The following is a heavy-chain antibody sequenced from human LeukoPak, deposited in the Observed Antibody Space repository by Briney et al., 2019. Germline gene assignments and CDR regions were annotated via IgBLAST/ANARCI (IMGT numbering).Heavy chain of an antibody. J-gene: IGHJ4*02. Sequence: PGGSLRLSCAASGFIFSSYWMSRVRQVPGRGLEWVANIKQDGTETSYVDSVEGRFTISRDNATTSLFLQMNSLRADDTALYHCARGVTSAWYLRYYFEYWGQGIMVTVSS. CDR1: GFIFSSYW. V-gene: IGHV3-7*03. CDR3: ARGVTSAWYLRYYFEY. CDR2: IKQDGTET. D-gene: IGHD6-13*01.